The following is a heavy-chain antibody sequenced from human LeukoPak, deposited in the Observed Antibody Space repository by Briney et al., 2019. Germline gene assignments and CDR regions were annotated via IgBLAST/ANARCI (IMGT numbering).Heavy chain of an antibody. Sequence: GGSLRLSCSASGFTFSDYYMSWIRQAPGKGLEWVSFISTSGRTINYGDSVQGRFTISRDNAKNSVYLQMNSLRGEDTAVYYCARDHDPQGSSGWRAFDIWGPGTMVTVSS. J-gene: IGHJ3*02. D-gene: IGHD6-19*01. CDR3: ARDHDPQGSSGWRAFDI. CDR2: ISTSGRTI. V-gene: IGHV3-11*04. CDR1: GFTFSDYY.